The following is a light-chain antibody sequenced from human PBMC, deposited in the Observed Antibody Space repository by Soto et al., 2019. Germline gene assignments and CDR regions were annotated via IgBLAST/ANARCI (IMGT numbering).Light chain of an antibody. CDR1: SSDVGGYNY. CDR3: SSYAGSNTPLYV. CDR2: EVS. Sequence: QSALTQPASVSGSPGQSITISCTGTSSDVGGYNYVSWYQHYPDKAPKLMIFEVSNRPSGVSNRFSGSKSGNIASLTISGLQAEDEADYYCSSYAGSNTPLYVFGTGTKVTVL. J-gene: IGLJ1*01. V-gene: IGLV2-14*01.